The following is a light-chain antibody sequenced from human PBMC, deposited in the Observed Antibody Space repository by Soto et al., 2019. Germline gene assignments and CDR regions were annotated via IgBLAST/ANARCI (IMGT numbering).Light chain of an antibody. CDR3: STYTSVRTRV. Sequence: QSALTQPASVSGSPGQSITISCTGTRSDVGGYKYVSWYQQHPGKAPKLIIYEVSHRPSGVSSRFSGSKSDNTPSLTIAWLQSEDAAGNFGSTYTSVRTRVFGKENRLTLL. J-gene: IGLJ2*01. CDR2: EVS. V-gene: IGLV2-14*01. CDR1: RSDVGGYKY.